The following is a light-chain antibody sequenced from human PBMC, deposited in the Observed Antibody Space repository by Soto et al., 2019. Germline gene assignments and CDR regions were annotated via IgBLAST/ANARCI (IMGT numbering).Light chain of an antibody. Sequence: LTQPPSASGTPGQRVTISCSGSSSNIGSNTVNWYQQLPGTAPKLLIYSNTQRPSGVPDRFSGSKSGTSASLAISGLQSEDEADYYCAAWDDSLTVVFGGGTKLTVL. CDR2: SNT. CDR1: SSNIGSNT. J-gene: IGLJ2*01. CDR3: AAWDDSLTVV. V-gene: IGLV1-44*01.